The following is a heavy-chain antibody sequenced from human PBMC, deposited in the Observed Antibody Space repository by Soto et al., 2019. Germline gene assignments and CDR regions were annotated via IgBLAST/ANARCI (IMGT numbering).Heavy chain of an antibody. J-gene: IGHJ6*02. Sequence: QVQLVQSGAEVKKPGSSVKVSCKASGGTFSSYTISWVRRAPGQGLEWMGRIIPILGIANYAQKFQGRVTITADKSTSTAYMELSSLRSEDTAVYYCARAGYSGYGPSYGIDVWGQGTTVTVSS. CDR3: ARAGYSGYGPSYGIDV. V-gene: IGHV1-69*02. CDR1: GGTFSSYT. CDR2: IIPILGIA. D-gene: IGHD5-12*01.